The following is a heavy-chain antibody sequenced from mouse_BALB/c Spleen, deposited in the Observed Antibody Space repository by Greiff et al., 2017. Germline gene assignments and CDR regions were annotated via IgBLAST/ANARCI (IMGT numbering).Heavy chain of an antibody. D-gene: IGHD1-1*01. J-gene: IGHJ2*01. CDR3: AIMYYYGSSYHFDY. Sequence: DVQLVESGGDLVKPGGSLKLSCAASGFTFSSYGMSWVRQTPDKRLEWVATISSGGSYTYYPDSVKGRFTISRDNAKNTLYLQMSSLKSEDTAMYYCAIMYYYGSSYHFDYWGQGTTLTVSS. V-gene: IGHV5-6*01. CDR1: GFTFSSYG. CDR2: ISSGGSYT.